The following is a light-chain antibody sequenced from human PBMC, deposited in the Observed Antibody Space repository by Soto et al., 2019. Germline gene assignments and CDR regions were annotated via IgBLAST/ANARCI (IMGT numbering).Light chain of an antibody. V-gene: IGLV1-47*01. J-gene: IGLJ2*01. CDR1: SSNIGSNY. Sequence: QSVLTQPPSASGTPGQRVTISCSGSSSNIGSNYVYWYQQVPGTAPRLLMYRASQRPSGVPDRFSGSKSGTSASLAISGLRSEDEADYYCAAWDDNLNGLVFGGGTKLPS. CDR3: AAWDDNLNGLV. CDR2: RAS.